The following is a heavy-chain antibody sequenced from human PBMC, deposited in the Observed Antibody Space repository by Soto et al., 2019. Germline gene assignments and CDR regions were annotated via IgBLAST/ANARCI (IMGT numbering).Heavy chain of an antibody. D-gene: IGHD2-15*01. CDR2: ISGSGGST. CDR3: AKDQFVVVVAAVDFDY. Sequence: EVQLLESGGGLVQPGGSLRLSCAASGFTFSSYAMSWVRQAPGKGLEWVSAISGSGGSTYYADSVKGRFTISRDNSKNTLYLQMNSLRAEDTDIYYCAKDQFVVVVAAVDFDYWGQGTLVTLSS. V-gene: IGHV3-23*01. CDR1: GFTFSSYA. J-gene: IGHJ4*02.